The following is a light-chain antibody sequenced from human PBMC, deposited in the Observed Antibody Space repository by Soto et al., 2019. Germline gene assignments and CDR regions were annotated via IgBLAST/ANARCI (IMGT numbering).Light chain of an antibody. CDR2: DVS. CDR3: CSYTTSNTRQIV. J-gene: IGLJ1*01. V-gene: IGLV2-14*01. CDR1: SSDVGGYNY. Sequence: QPALTQPASVSGSPGQSITLSCTGTSSDVGGYNYVSWYQQHPGKAPKFMIYDVSNRPSGVSNRFSGSKSGNTASLTISGLQAEDEADYYCCSYTTSNTRQIVFGTGTKAPS.